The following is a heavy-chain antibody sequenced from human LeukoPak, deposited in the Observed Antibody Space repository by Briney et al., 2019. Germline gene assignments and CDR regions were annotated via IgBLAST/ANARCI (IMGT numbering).Heavy chain of an antibody. V-gene: IGHV3-23*01. D-gene: IGHD1-26*01. Sequence: GGSLRLSCAASGFTFSSYAMSWVRQAPGKGLEWVSAISGSGGSTYYADSVKGRFTISRDNSKNTLYLQMSSLRAEDTAVYYCAKVAEVGATGYYYYMDVWGKGTTVTISS. CDR2: ISGSGGST. CDR1: GFTFSSYA. J-gene: IGHJ6*03. CDR3: AKVAEVGATGYYYYMDV.